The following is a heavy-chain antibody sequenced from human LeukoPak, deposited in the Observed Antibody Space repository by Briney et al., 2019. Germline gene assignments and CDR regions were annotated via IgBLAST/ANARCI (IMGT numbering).Heavy chain of an antibody. J-gene: IGHJ6*03. CDR3: AREVGSTNLGYYYYMDV. CDR2: INHSGST. D-gene: IGHD2-2*01. V-gene: IGHV4-34*01. Sequence: PSETLSLTCAVYGGSFSGYYWNWIRRPPGKGLEWIGEINHSGSTNYNPSLRSRVTISVDTSKNQFSLKLSSVTAADTAVYYCAREVGSTNLGYYYYMDVWGKGTTVTVSS. CDR1: GGSFSGYY.